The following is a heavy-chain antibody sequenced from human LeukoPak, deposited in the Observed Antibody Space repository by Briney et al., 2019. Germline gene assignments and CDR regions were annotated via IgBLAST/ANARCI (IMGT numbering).Heavy chain of an antibody. D-gene: IGHD4-17*01. V-gene: IGHV4-4*02. Sequence: SETLSLTCAVSGGSISSSNRWSWVRQPPGKGLEWIGEIYHSGSTNYNPSLKSRVTISVDKSKNQFSLKLSSVTAADTAVYYCARNGDYGDYEDYWGQGTLVTVSS. CDR1: GGSISSSNR. CDR3: ARNGDYGDYEDY. J-gene: IGHJ4*02. CDR2: IYHSGST.